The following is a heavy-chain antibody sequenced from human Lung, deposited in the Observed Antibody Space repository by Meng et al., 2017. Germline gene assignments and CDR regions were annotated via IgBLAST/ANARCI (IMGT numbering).Heavy chain of an antibody. V-gene: IGHV3-74*01. CDR3: TNDRLNH. CDR1: GLPFTAHG. J-gene: IGHJ1*01. Sequence: ESGGGLVRLGGSLGLSCGASGLPFTAHGMHGVRKGPGKGLVWVSRINRDGTKPTYADSVKGRFTISRDNAKNTLYLQMNNLRAEDTAFYYCTNDRLNHWGQGALVTVSS. CDR2: INRDGTKP. D-gene: IGHD1-1*01.